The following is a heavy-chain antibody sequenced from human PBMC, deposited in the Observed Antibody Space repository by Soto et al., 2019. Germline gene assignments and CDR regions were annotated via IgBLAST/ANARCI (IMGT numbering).Heavy chain of an antibody. D-gene: IGHD2-8*01. CDR1: GFTIRNHG. J-gene: IGHJ4*02. CDR3: AKDEGYCTNGVCYKFDY. V-gene: IGHV3-30*18. Sequence: GGPIRHPCTASGFTIRNHGMHRVRQTQGKGLEWVAVISYDGSNKYYADSVKGRFTISRDNSKNTLYLQMNSLRAEDTAVYYCAKDEGYCTNGVCYKFDYWGQGTLVTVSS. CDR2: ISYDGSNK.